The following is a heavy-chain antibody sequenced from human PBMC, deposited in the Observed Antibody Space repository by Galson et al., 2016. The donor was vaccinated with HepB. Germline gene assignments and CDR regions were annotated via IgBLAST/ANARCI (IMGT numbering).Heavy chain of an antibody. Sequence: SLRLSCAASGCAFRRYDMNWVRQASGKGLQWLSYISSTGSAIYYADSVKGRLTVSRDNGRSSLFLQLGDLRDEDTAIYYCARGPRWLQLGNYFDYWGQGVLVTVSS. CDR3: ARGPRWLQLGNYFDY. CDR1: GCAFRRYD. J-gene: IGHJ4*02. V-gene: IGHV3-48*02. D-gene: IGHD5-24*01. CDR2: ISSTGSAI.